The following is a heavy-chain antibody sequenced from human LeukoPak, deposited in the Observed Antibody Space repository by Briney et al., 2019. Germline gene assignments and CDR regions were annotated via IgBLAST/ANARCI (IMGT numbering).Heavy chain of an antibody. J-gene: IGHJ5*02. CDR2: ISYDGSNK. V-gene: IGHV3-30-3*01. CDR3: AREPALVVAAIGTRNEMGWFDP. CDR1: GLTLSSYA. Sequence: GRSLRLSCAASGLTLSSYAMHWVRQAPGKGLEWVAVISYDGSNKYYADSVKGRFTISRDNSKNTLYLQMNSLRAEDTAVYYCAREPALVVAAIGTRNEMGWFDPWGQGTLVTVSS. D-gene: IGHD2-15*01.